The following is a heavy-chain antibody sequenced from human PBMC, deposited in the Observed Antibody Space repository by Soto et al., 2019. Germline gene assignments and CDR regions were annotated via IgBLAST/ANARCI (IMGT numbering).Heavy chain of an antibody. D-gene: IGHD2-15*01. CDR2: INNSGST. CDR1: GGSFSGYY. V-gene: IGHV4-34*01. CDR3: ASVVVAATSYNWFDP. J-gene: IGHJ5*02. Sequence: SETLSLTCAVYGGSFSGYYWSWIRQPPGKGLEWIGEINNSGSTNYNPSLKSRVTISVDTSKNQFSLKLSSVTAADTAVYYCASVVVAATSYNWFDPWGQGTLVTVSS.